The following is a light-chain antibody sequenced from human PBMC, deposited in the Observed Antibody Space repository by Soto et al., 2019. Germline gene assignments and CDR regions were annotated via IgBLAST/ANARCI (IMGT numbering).Light chain of an antibody. CDR1: SGHSSYA. Sequence: QTVVTQSPSASASLGASVKLTCTLSSGHSSYAIAWHQQQPEKGPRYLMKLNSDGSHSKGDGIPDRFSGSSSGAERYLTISSLQPEDEADYYCQTWGTGIAVFGGGTQLTVL. J-gene: IGLJ7*01. CDR2: LNSDGSH. V-gene: IGLV4-69*01. CDR3: QTWGTGIAV.